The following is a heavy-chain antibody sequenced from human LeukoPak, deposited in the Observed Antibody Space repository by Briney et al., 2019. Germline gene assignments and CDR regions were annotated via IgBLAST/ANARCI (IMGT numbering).Heavy chain of an antibody. CDR2: IYYSGST. CDR3: AKDRWTSRRPLARGTLDY. D-gene: IGHD1-14*01. Sequence: SETLSLTCIVSGGSISSYYWSWIRQPPGKGLEWIGYIYYSGSTNYNPSLKSRVTISVDTSKNQFSLQLSSVTAADTAVYYCAKDRWTSRRPLARGTLDYWGQGTLVAVSS. J-gene: IGHJ4*02. CDR1: GGSISSYY. V-gene: IGHV4-59*12.